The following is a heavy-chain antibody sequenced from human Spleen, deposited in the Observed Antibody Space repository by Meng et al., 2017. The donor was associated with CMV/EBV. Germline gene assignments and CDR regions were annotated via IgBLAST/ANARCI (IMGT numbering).Heavy chain of an antibody. J-gene: IGHJ6*02. V-gene: IGHV3-30-3*01. D-gene: IGHD3-9*01. CDR2: ISYDGSNK. CDR1: GFSFSSYA. CDR3: AREGSYYDILTADYSVFGYYYYNMDV. Sequence: GESLKISCAASGFSFSSYAMHWVRQAPGKGLEWVVVISYDGSNKYYADSVKGRFTISRDNSKNTLYLRMNSLRADDTAVYYCAREGSYYDILTADYSVFGYYYYNMDVWGQGTTVTVSS.